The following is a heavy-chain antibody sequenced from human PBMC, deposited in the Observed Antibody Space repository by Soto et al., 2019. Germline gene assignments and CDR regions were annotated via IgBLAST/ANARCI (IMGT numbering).Heavy chain of an antibody. CDR2: INPSGGST. CDR1: GYTFTSYY. V-gene: IGHV1-46*01. Sequence: SVKVSGKASGYTFTSYYMHGVRPNPGQGLEWMGIINPSGGSTSYAQKFQGRVTMTRDTSTSTVYMELSSLRSEDTAVYYCARDRDYYDSSGYYHNWFDPWGQGTLVTVSS. CDR3: ARDRDYYDSSGYYHNWFDP. D-gene: IGHD3-22*01. J-gene: IGHJ5*02.